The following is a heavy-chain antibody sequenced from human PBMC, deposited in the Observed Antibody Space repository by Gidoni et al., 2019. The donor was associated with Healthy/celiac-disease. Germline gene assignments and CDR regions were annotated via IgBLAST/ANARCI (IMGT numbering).Heavy chain of an antibody. D-gene: IGHD2-2*01. CDR2: ISSSSSYI. CDR3: ARDVSFQRGPFDI. CDR1: GFTFSSYS. J-gene: IGHJ3*02. V-gene: IGHV3-21*01. Sequence: EVQLVESGGGLVKPGGSLSLSCAASGFTFSSYSMNWVRQAPGKGLEWVSSISSSSSYIYYADSVKGRFTISRDNAKNSLYLQMNSLRAEDTAVYYCARDVSFQRGPFDIWGQGTMVTVSS.